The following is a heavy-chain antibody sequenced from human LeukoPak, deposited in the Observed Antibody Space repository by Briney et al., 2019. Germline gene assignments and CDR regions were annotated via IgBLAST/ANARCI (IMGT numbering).Heavy chain of an antibody. CDR3: ARQDVVAAATMSLLRHWFDP. Sequence: SETLSLTCTVSGGSISSSSYYWGCIRQPPGKGLECLGSVFYTGNTYYNPSLKSRVTISVDTSKNQLSLKLNSVTAADTALYYCARQDVVAAATMSLLRHWFDPWGQGTLVTVSS. D-gene: IGHD6-13*01. CDR1: GGSISSSSYY. V-gene: IGHV4-39*01. CDR2: VFYTGNT. J-gene: IGHJ5*02.